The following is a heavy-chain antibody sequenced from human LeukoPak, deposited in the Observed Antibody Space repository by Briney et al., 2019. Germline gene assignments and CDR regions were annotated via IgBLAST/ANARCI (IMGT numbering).Heavy chain of an antibody. V-gene: IGHV1-69*01. CDR3: ARTCEAKATINYYYYYYMDV. D-gene: IGHD5-12*01. Sequence: EASVKVSCKASGGIFSSYAISWVRQAPGQGLEWMGGIIPIFGTANYAQKFQGRVTITADESASTAYMELSSLRSEDTAVYYCARTCEAKATINYYYYYYMDVWGKGTTVTVSS. CDR2: IIPIFGTA. CDR1: GGIFSSYA. J-gene: IGHJ6*03.